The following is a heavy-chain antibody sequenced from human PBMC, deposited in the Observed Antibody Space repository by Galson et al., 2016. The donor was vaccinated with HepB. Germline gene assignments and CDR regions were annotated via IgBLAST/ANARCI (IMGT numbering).Heavy chain of an antibody. CDR2: IWSDGSNR. J-gene: IGHJ5*02. Sequence: SLRLSCAVSGFTFSRSDMHWVRQAPGKGLEWVAVIWSDGSNRYYAEPVQGRFTISRDNSKNTLFLQMNSLRAEDTAVYFCARDPHASGWAAYYFDAWGQGTLVTVSS. D-gene: IGHD6-19*01. CDR1: GFTFSRSD. V-gene: IGHV3-33*01. CDR3: ARDPHASGWAAYYFDA.